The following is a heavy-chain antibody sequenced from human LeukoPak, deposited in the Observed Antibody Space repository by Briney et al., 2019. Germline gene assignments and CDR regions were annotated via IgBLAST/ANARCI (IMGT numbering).Heavy chain of an antibody. J-gene: IGHJ4*02. CDR2: ISAYNGNT. D-gene: IGHD3-10*01. V-gene: IGHV1-18*01. CDR3: ARDTAYYGSGSYQPVFDY. Sequence: ASVKVSCKASGYTFTSYGISWVRQAPGQGLEWMGWISAYNGNTSYAQKLQGRVTMTTDTSTSTAYMELRSLRSDDTAVYYCARDTAYYGSGSYQPVFDYWGQGTLVTVSS. CDR1: GYTFTSYG.